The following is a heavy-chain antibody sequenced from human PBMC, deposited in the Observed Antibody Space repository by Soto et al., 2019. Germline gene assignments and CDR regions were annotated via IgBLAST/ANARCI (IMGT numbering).Heavy chain of an antibody. Sequence: GGSLRLSCAASGFTFSSYTMHWVRQAPGKGLEWVAVISYDGSNKYYADSVKGRFTISRDNSKNTLYLQMNSLRAEDTAVYYCARVGPTDYDFWSGYPSWYYYYGMDVWGQGTTVTVSS. V-gene: IGHV3-30-3*01. CDR3: ARVGPTDYDFWSGYPSWYYYYGMDV. D-gene: IGHD3-3*01. J-gene: IGHJ6*02. CDR1: GFTFSSYT. CDR2: ISYDGSNK.